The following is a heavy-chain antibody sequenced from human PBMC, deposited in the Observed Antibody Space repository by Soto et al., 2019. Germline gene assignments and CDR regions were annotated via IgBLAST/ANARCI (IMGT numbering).Heavy chain of an antibody. CDR1: GFTFSSSA. Sequence: EVRRLESGGDLIQPGGSLRLSCAASGFTFSSSAMSWVRQAPDKGLEWLSAVGGKSVSTFYADSVKGRFTISKDSSKNTLFLQMNRVRAEETAVYYCAKVRGSSPSWGNYYMELWRTGTPITVS. CDR2: VGGKSVST. V-gene: IGHV3-23*01. CDR3: AKVRGSSPSWGNYYMEL. J-gene: IGHJ6*03. D-gene: IGHD6-6*01.